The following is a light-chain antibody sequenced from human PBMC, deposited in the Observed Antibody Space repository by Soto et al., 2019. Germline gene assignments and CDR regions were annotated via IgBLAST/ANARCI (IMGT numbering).Light chain of an antibody. V-gene: IGLV2-8*01. CDR1: TSDIGVYNY. CDR2: EVT. Sequence: QSVLTQPPSASGSPGQSVTISCTGTTSDIGVYNYVSWYQQRPGKAPKLIIYEVTRRPSGVPDRIFGSKSYTTASLTVSGLQAEDEADYYCSSFAGTNSFVFGTGTKVTVL. CDR3: SSFAGTNSFV. J-gene: IGLJ1*01.